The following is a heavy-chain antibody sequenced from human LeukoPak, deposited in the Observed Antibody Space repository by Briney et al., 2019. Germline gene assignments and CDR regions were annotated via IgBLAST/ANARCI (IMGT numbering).Heavy chain of an antibody. CDR3: ARDCSSTSCYGMSYYYYMDV. D-gene: IGHD2-2*01. CDR1: GGSISSSSYY. J-gene: IGHJ6*03. CDR2: IYYSGST. Sequence: PSETLSLTCTVSGGSISSSSYYWGWIRQPPGKGLEWIGSIYYSGSTYYNPSLKSRVTISVDTSKNQFSLKLSSVTAADTAVYYCARDCSSTSCYGMSYYYYMDVWGKGTTVTVSS. V-gene: IGHV4-39*07.